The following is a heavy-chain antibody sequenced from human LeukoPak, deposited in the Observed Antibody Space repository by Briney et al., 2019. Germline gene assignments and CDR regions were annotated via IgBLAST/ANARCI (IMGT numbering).Heavy chain of an antibody. V-gene: IGHV3-30*02. CDR3: AKDGDSTGYYSSYYNHMDV. J-gene: IGHJ6*03. CDR1: GFRFSTYG. D-gene: IGHD3-22*01. CDR2: IRFDGGKK. Sequence: GSLRLSCAASGFRFSTYGFHWVRQAPGKGLEWVTFIRFDGGKKNYAASVKGRFAISRDNSKNTVYLQMNSLRAEDTAIYYCAKDGDSTGYYSSYYNHMDVWGKGTSVTISS.